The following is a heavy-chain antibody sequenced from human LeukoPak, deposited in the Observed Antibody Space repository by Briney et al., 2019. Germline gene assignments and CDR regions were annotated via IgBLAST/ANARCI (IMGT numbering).Heavy chain of an antibody. D-gene: IGHD3-10*01. CDR3: ARLTGSGTHAFDI. V-gene: IGHV1-69*05. CDR1: GGTFSSYA. CDR2: IIPIFGTA. J-gene: IGHJ3*02. Sequence: SVKVSCKASGGTFSSYAISWVRQAPGQGHEWMGGIIPIFGTANSAQKFQGRVTITTDESTSTAYMELSSLRSEDTAVYYCARLTGSGTHAFDIWGQGTMVTVSS.